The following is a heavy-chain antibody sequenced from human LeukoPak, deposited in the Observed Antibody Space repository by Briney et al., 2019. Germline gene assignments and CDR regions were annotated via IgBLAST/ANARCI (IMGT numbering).Heavy chain of an antibody. CDR1: GGSISSYY. CDR2: IYYSGST. Sequence: PSETLSLTCTVPGGSISSYYWSWIRQPPGKGLEWIGYIYYSGSTNYNPSLKSRVTISVDTSKNQFSLKLSSVTAADTAVYYCARTSGTSFRAFDYWGQGTLVTVSS. V-gene: IGHV4-59*01. D-gene: IGHD2-2*01. J-gene: IGHJ4*02. CDR3: ARTSGTSFRAFDY.